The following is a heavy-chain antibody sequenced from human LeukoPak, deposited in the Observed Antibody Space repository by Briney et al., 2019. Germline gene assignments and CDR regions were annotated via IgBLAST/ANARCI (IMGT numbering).Heavy chain of an antibody. J-gene: IGHJ4*02. Sequence: KSGPTLVNPTQTLTLTCTFSGFSLSTSGVGVGWIRQPPGKALGWLALIDWDDDKRYSPSLTSRLTITKDTSKNQVVLTMTNMDPVDTATYYCAHRRGSALDYWGQGTLVTVSS. CDR1: GFSLSTSGVG. D-gene: IGHD1-26*01. V-gene: IGHV2-5*02. CDR2: IDWDDDK. CDR3: AHRRGSALDY.